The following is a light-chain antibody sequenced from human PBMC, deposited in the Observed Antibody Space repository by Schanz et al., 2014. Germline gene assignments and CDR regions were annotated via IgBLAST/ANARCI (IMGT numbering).Light chain of an antibody. CDR3: SSYTPSSTTLYV. CDR2: DVN. V-gene: IGLV2-14*01. CDR1: SSDVGGYNY. Sequence: QSALTQPASVSGSPGQSITISCTGTSSDVGGYNYVSWYQQNPGKAPKFIIYDVNNRPSGVPDRFSGSKSGNTASLTISGLQAEDEADYYCSSYTPSSTTLYVFGTGTKLTVL. J-gene: IGLJ1*01.